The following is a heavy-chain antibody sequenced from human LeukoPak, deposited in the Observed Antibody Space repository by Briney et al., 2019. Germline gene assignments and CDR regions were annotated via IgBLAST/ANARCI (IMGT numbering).Heavy chain of an antibody. Sequence: GGSLRLSCAASGFTFSSYAMSWLRQAPGKGLEWVSAISGSGGSTYYADSVKGRFTISRDNSKNTLYLQMNSLRAEDTAVYYCASRDTAMVAFDYWGQGTLVTVSS. V-gene: IGHV3-23*01. D-gene: IGHD5-18*01. CDR2: ISGSGGST. J-gene: IGHJ4*02. CDR3: ASRDTAMVAFDY. CDR1: GFTFSSYA.